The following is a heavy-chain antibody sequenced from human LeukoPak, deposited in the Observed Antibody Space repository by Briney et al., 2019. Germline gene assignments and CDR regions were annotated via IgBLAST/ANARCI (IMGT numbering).Heavy chain of an antibody. D-gene: IGHD3-10*01. V-gene: IGHV4-34*01. Sequence: PSETLSLTCAVYGGSFSGYYWSWIRQPPGKGLEWIGEINHSGSTNYNPSLKSRVTISVDTSKNQFSLKLSSVTAADTAVYYCARVVFYYAKSFDYWGQGTLVTVSS. CDR2: INHSGST. CDR3: ARVVFYYAKSFDY. CDR1: GGSFSGYY. J-gene: IGHJ4*02.